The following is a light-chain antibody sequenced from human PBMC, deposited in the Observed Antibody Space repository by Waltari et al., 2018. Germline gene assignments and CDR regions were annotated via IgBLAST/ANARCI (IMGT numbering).Light chain of an antibody. V-gene: IGKV1-8*01. CDR3: QQYYSYLEYT. CDR1: QGISSY. Sequence: AIRMTQSPSSFSASTGDRVTITCRASQGISSYLAWYQQKPGKAPKLLIYAASTLQSGVPSRFSGSGSVTDFPLTISCLQSEDFATYYCQQYYSYLEYTFGQGTKLEIK. J-gene: IGKJ2*01. CDR2: AAS.